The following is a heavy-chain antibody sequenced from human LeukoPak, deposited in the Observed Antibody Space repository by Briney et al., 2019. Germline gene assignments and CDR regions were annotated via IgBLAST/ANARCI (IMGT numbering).Heavy chain of an antibody. CDR1: GYSISSGYY. J-gene: IGHJ4*02. D-gene: IGHD2-15*01. CDR3: ARIGCSGGSCYFDG. CDR2: IYHSGST. V-gene: IGHV4-38-2*01. Sequence: SETLSLTCAVSGYSISSGYYWGWIRQPPGKGLEWIGSIYHSGSTYYNPSLKSRVTISVDTSKNQFSLKLSSVTAADTAVYYCARIGCSGGSCYFDGWGQGTLVTVSP.